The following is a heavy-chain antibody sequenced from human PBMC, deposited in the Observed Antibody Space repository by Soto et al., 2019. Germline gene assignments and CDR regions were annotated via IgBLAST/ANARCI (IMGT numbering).Heavy chain of an antibody. J-gene: IGHJ4*02. CDR1: GFTFSDYS. V-gene: IGHV3-49*03. Sequence: EVELLESGGDLVEPGRSLRLSCIASGFTFSDYSMAWFRQAPGKGLELVGFIRRTMSGATTANAASVQGRFIISRDDSRNILHLQMSRLKTEDIAIYYCAREQGGITSIRGDVDFWGQGTLVTVSS. D-gene: IGHD3-10*01. CDR2: IRRTMSGATT. CDR3: AREQGGITSIRGDVDF.